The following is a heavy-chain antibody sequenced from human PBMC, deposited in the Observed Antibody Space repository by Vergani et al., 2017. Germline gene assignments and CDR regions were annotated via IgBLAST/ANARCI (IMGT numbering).Heavy chain of an antibody. Sequence: QVQLQESGPGLVKPSETLSITFTVSGGSISSYYWSWIRQPPGKGLEWVGYSYYSGSTNYNPSLNSRVTISVDTSKNQLSLKLSSVTAADTAVYYCARSGDSSSWYRLIRAFDIWGQGTMVTFSS. CDR1: GGSISSYY. D-gene: IGHD6-13*01. V-gene: IGHV4-59*01. CDR2: SYYSGST. J-gene: IGHJ3*02. CDR3: ARSGDSSSWYRLIRAFDI.